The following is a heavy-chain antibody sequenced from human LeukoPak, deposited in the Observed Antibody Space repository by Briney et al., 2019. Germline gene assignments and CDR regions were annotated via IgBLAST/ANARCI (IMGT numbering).Heavy chain of an antibody. V-gene: IGHV3-11*01. CDR2: ISSSGSAI. Sequence: GGSLRLSCAASGFTFNFTFSGYYMNWIRQAPGKGLEWVSYISSSGSAIYYADSVKGRFTISRDNAKNSLYLQMNSLRAEDTAVYYCAKDRLQSSSRGDWFDPWGQGTLVTVSS. CDR1: GFTFNFTFSGYY. D-gene: IGHD6-13*01. CDR3: AKDRLQSSSRGDWFDP. J-gene: IGHJ5*02.